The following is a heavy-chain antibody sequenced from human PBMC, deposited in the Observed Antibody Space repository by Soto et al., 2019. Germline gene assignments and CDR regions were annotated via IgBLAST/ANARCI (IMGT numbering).Heavy chain of an antibody. CDR1: GYTFTSYA. Sequence: QVQLVQSGAEEKKPGASVKVSCKASGYTFTSYAMHWVRQAPGQRLEWMGWINAGNGNTKYSQKFQGRVTITRDTTASLAYMELSSLRSEDTAVYYCARSIVVVTALDYWGQGTLVTVSS. D-gene: IGHD2-21*02. CDR3: ARSIVVVTALDY. J-gene: IGHJ4*02. V-gene: IGHV1-3*05. CDR2: INAGNGNT.